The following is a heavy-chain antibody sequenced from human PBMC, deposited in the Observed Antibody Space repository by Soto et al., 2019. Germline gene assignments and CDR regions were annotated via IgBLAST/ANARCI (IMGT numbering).Heavy chain of an antibody. J-gene: IGHJ4*02. D-gene: IGHD3-10*01. Sequence: QVQLQESGPGLVKPSQTLSLTCTVSGGSISSGGYYWSWIRQHPGKGLEWIGYIYYSGSTYYNPSVQSRVTISVDTSMNQFSLKLSYVTAADTPVYYCARAYGSGSYYSFDYCGQGTLVTVSS. CDR1: GGSISSGGYY. V-gene: IGHV4-31*03. CDR3: ARAYGSGSYYSFDY. CDR2: IYYSGST.